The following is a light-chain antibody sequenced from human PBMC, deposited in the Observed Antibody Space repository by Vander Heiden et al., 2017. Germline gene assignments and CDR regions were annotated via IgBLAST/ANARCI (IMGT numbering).Light chain of an antibody. CDR2: AAS. CDR1: QSISSY. V-gene: IGKV1-39*01. CDR3: QQNCSTPPLT. J-gene: IGKJ1*01. Sequence: DIQMTQSPSSLSASVGDRVTITCRASQSISSYLNWYQQKPGKAPKLLIYAASSLQSGAPSRCSGRGSGTYFTLTISRLQPEDFATYYCQQNCSTPPLTFGQGTKVEIK.